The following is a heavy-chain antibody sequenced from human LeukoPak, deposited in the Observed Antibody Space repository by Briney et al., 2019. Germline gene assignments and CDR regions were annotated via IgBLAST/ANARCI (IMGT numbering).Heavy chain of an antibody. CDR3: AREAAGIGRNWFDP. CDR1: GDSISSESAA. J-gene: IGHJ5*02. D-gene: IGHD6-13*01. CDR2: TYYKSKWYS. Sequence: SQTLSLTCAISGDSISSESAAWSWIRQSPSRGLEWLGRTYYKSKWYSDYAVSVKSRITITPDPSKNQFSLQLNSVTPEDTAVYYCAREAAGIGRNWFDPWGQGTLVTVPS. V-gene: IGHV6-1*01.